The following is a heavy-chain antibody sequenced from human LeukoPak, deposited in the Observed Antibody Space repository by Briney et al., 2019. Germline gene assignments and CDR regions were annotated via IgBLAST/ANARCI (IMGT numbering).Heavy chain of an antibody. CDR2: VSSSSSYI. D-gene: IGHD3-10*01. J-gene: IGHJ4*02. V-gene: IGHV3-21*04. CDR3: AKDWSGSLYYFDY. CDR1: GFTFSSYS. Sequence: PGGSLRLSCAASGFTFSSYSMNWVRQAPGKGLEWVSSVSSSSSYIYYADSVKGRFTISRDNAKNSLYLQMNSLRAEDTALYYCAKDWSGSLYYFDYWGQGTLVTVSS.